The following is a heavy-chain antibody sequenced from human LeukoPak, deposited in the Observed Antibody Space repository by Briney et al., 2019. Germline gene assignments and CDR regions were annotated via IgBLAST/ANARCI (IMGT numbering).Heavy chain of an antibody. CDR1: GFTFSNAW. Sequence: GGSLRLSCAASGFTFSNAWMSWVRQAPGKGLEWVANIKQDGSEKYYVDSVKGRFTISRDNAKNSLYLQMNSLRAEDTAVYYCARDPLIAVAGTYYYYGMDVWGQGTTVTVSS. D-gene: IGHD6-19*01. CDR2: IKQDGSEK. CDR3: ARDPLIAVAGTYYYYGMDV. J-gene: IGHJ6*02. V-gene: IGHV3-7*01.